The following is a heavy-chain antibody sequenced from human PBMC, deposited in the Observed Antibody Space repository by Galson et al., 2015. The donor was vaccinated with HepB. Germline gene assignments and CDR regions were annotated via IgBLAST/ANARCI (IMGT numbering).Heavy chain of an antibody. Sequence: SVKVSCKASGYTFSSYSITWVRQAPAQGLEWMGWISAYNRQTDFAQKFQGRLTMTADTSTSTAYMELRSLRSDDTAMYYCARGALVAVVGATQNNWFDPWGRGTLVTVSS. CDR1: GYTFSSYS. D-gene: IGHD2-15*01. CDR3: ARGALVAVVGATQNNWFDP. J-gene: IGHJ5*02. V-gene: IGHV1-18*01. CDR2: ISAYNRQT.